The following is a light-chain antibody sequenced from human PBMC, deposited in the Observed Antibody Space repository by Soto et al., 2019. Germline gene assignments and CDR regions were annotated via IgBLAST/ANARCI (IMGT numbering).Light chain of an antibody. CDR2: AAS. J-gene: IGKJ1*01. CDR3: NTYNSTLLT. Sequence: DIQMTQSPSSLSASVGDRVTITCRASQGISNYLAWYQQKPGKVPKLLIYAASTLQSGVPSRLSGSGSGTDFTLTISSLQPEDVATYSSNTYNSTLLTFGERTKLDIK. V-gene: IGKV1-27*01. CDR1: QGISNY.